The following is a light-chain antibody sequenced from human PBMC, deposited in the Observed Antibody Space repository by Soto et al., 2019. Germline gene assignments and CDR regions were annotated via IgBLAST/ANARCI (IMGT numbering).Light chain of an antibody. CDR1: QTVNGNY. J-gene: IGKJ1*01. CDR2: GTS. CDR3: QQCGSLPGT. V-gene: IGKV3-20*01. Sequence: ETVLTQSPGTLSLSPGERATPSCRASQTVNGNYLGWYQQKPGQAPRLLIYGTSSRATGIPDRFSGSGSGTDFTLTISRLEPEDFAVYYCQQCGSLPGTFGQGTRVEIK.